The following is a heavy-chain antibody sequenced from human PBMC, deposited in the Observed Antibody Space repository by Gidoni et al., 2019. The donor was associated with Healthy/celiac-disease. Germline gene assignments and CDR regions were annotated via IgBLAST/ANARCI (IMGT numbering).Heavy chain of an antibody. J-gene: IGHJ4*02. V-gene: IGHV3-23*01. CDR1: GFTFSRYA. CDR2: ISGSGGST. CDR3: AKAPLYYYGSGSSYFDY. Sequence: EVQLLESGGGLVQPGGSLRLSCAASGFTFSRYAMSGVRQAPGKGLEWVSAISGSGGSTYYADSVKGRFTISRDNSKNTLYLQMNSLRAEDTAVYYCAKAPLYYYGSGSSYFDYWGQGTLVTVSS. D-gene: IGHD3-10*01.